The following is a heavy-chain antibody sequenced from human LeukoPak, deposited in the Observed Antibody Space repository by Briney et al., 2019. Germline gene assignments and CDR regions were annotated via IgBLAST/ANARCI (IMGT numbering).Heavy chain of an antibody. CDR3: ARHSGGGYSYGSYYFDY. CDR1: GGSINSDGYY. D-gene: IGHD5-18*01. CDR2: VHYTGNT. V-gene: IGHV4-39*01. Sequence: SETLSLTCTVSGGSINSDGYYWGWIRQPPGKGLEWIGSVHYTGNTYYSPSLKSRVTISVHTSKDQFSLKLNSVTAADTAVYYCARHSGGGYSYGSYYFDYWGQGTLVTVSS. J-gene: IGHJ4*02.